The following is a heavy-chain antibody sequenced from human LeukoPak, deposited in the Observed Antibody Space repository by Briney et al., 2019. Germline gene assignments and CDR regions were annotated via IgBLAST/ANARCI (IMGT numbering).Heavy chain of an antibody. J-gene: IGHJ4*02. Sequence: GGSLRLSCTASGFTFGDYAMNWVRQAPGKGLEWVSYISGSGSTRYNADSVKGRFTISRDNAKNSLYLQMNSLRAEDTAVYYCARGGDSSGYYSSFDYWGQGTLVTVSS. CDR2: ISGSGSTR. CDR1: GFTFGDYA. D-gene: IGHD3-22*01. V-gene: IGHV3-48*03. CDR3: ARGGDSSGYYSSFDY.